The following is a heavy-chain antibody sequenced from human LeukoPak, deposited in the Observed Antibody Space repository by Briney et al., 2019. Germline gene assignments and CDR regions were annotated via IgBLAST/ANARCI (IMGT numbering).Heavy chain of an antibody. CDR3: ARVIAVAPLGFDY. V-gene: IGHV3-7*01. D-gene: IGHD6-19*01. CDR2: IKQDGSEK. J-gene: IGHJ4*02. Sequence: GGSLRLSCAASGFTFSSYWMSWVRQAPGKGLEWVANIKQDGSEKYYVDSVKGRFTISRDNAKNSLYLQMNSLRAEDTAVYYCARVIAVAPLGFDYWGQGTLVTVSP. CDR1: GFTFSSYW.